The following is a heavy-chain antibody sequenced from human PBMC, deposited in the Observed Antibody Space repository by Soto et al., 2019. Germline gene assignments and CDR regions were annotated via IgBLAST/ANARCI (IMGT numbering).Heavy chain of an antibody. CDR1: VGSVTNSSYY. J-gene: IGHJ4*02. V-gene: IGHV4-39*01. CDR3: VRQRTTVITQANFDY. Sequence: SETLSLTCTVSVGSVTNSSYYWGWIRQSPGKGLEWIGSVYYRGRSYSKSPVKSRVTISVDTSKNQFSLTLNSVTASDTAVYLFVRQRTTVITQANFDYLGPRVRGTVYS. CDR2: VYYRGRS. D-gene: IGHD4-4*01.